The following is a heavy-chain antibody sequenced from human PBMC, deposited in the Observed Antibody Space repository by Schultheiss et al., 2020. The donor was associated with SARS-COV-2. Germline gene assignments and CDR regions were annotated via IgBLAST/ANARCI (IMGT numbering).Heavy chain of an antibody. CDR3: ARDRLVTRQNYYYGMDV. D-gene: IGHD6-19*01. CDR2: ISSSGSTI. CDR1: GFTFSDYY. V-gene: IGHV3-11*04. J-gene: IGHJ6*02. Sequence: GGSLRLSCAASGFTFSDYYMSWIRQAPGKGLEWVSYISSSGSTIYYADSVKGRFTISRDNSKNTLYLQMNSLRAEDTAVYYCARDRLVTRQNYYYGMDVWGQGTTVTVSS.